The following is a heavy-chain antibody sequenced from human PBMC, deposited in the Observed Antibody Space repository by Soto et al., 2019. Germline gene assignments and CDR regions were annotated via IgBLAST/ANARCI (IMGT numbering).Heavy chain of an antibody. CDR3: ARDDYYGSGYYYGMDV. D-gene: IGHD3-10*01. V-gene: IGHV1-69*08. CDR2: IIPILGTA. CDR1: GGTFSSYT. Sequence: QVQLVQSGAEVKKPGSSVKVSCKASGGTFSSYTISWVRQAPGQGLEWMGRIIPILGTANYAQKFQGRVTITADKSTSTAYMELSSLRSEDTAVYYCARDDYYGSGYYYGMDVWGQGTTVTVSS. J-gene: IGHJ6*02.